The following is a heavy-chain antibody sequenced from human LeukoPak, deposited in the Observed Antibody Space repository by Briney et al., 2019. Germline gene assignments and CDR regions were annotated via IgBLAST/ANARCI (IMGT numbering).Heavy chain of an antibody. J-gene: IGHJ5*02. CDR1: AFTFNTYS. CDR3: ARVEGYGDYA. CDR2: ISSTSSTI. D-gene: IGHD4-17*01. V-gene: IGHV3-48*01. Sequence: GGSLRLSCAASAFTFNTYSMNWVRQAPGKGLEWVSYISSTSSTIYYADSVKGRFTISRDNAKNSLYLQMNSLRVEDTAVYYCARVEGYGDYAWGQGTLVTVSS.